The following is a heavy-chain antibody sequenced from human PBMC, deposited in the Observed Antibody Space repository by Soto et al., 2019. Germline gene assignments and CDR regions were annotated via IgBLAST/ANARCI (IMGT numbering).Heavy chain of an antibody. D-gene: IGHD2-15*01. CDR3: ARRLTGYCSGGSCYQSNWFDP. V-gene: IGHV3-11*01. J-gene: IGHJ5*02. Sequence: GGSLRLSCAASGFPFSDYYMSWIRPAPGKGLEWVSYISSSGSTIYYADSVKGRFTISRDNAKNSLYLQMNSLRAEDTAVYYCARRLTGYCSGGSCYQSNWFDPWGQGTLVTVSS. CDR1: GFPFSDYY. CDR2: ISSSGSTI.